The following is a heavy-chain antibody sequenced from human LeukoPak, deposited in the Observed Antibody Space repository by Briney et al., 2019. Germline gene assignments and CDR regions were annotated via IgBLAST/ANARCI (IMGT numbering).Heavy chain of an antibody. D-gene: IGHD6-6*01. Sequence: PGGSLRLSCAASGFTFDDYGMTWVRQAPGKGLGWVSGINWNGGSTGYADSAKGRFTISRDNAKNSLYLQMNSLRAEDTALYYCAKDIHRRHARGLHWGQGTLVTVSS. CDR2: INWNGGST. V-gene: IGHV3-20*04. J-gene: IGHJ4*02. CDR1: GFTFDDYG. CDR3: AKDIHRRHARGLH.